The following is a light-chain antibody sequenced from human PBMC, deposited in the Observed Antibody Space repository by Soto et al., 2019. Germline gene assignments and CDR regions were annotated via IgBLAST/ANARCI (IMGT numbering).Light chain of an antibody. J-gene: IGKJ2*01. CDR1: QSVGSNS. CDR3: QHFGSSSYT. V-gene: IGKV3-20*01. CDR2: GAS. Sequence: IVLTQSPGTLSLSPGERATLSCRASQSVGSNSLAWYQQKPGQAPRLLIYGASSRATGFPDRFSGSGSGTDFTLTIDRLEPEDFAVYYCQHFGSSSYTFGHGTKLEIK.